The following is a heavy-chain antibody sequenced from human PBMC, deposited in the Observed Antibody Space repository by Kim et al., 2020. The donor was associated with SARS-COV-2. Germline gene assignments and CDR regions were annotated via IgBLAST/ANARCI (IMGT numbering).Heavy chain of an antibody. CDR3: ARESSNGMDV. CDR2: IKQDGSEK. V-gene: IGHV3-7*03. CDR1: GFTFSSYW. J-gene: IGHJ6*02. Sequence: GGSLRLSCAASGFTFSSYWMSWVRQAPGKGLEWVANIKQDGSEKYYVDSLKGRFTISRDNAKKLLYLQMSSLRAEDTAVYYCARESSNGMDVWGQGTTVTVSS. D-gene: IGHD2-8*01.